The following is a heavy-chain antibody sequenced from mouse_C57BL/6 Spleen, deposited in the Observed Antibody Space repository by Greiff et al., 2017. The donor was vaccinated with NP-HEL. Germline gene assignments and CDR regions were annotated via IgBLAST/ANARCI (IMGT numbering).Heavy chain of an antibody. Sequence: QVQLQQPGAELVRPGSSVKLSCKASGYTFTSYWMHWVKQRPIQGLEWIGNIDPSDSETHYNQKFKGKSTMTVDKSSSTAYMQLSSLTSEDSAVYYCARSGSDRFAYWGQGTLVTVSA. CDR2: IDPSDSET. CDR3: ARSGSDRFAY. V-gene: IGHV1-52*01. CDR1: GYTFTSYW. D-gene: IGHD3-1*01. J-gene: IGHJ3*01.